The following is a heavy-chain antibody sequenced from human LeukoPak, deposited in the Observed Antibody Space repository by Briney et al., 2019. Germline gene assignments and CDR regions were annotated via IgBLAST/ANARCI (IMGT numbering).Heavy chain of an antibody. Sequence: ASVKVSCKASGYTFTSYGISWVRQAPGQGLEWMGWISAYNGNTNYAQEFHGRVTMTTDTPTSTAYMELRSLTSDDTAVYYCAMHCSGVSCYGSDGPWGQGTLVTVSS. CDR1: GYTFTSYG. D-gene: IGHD2-15*01. CDR3: AMHCSGVSCYGSDGP. CDR2: ISAYNGNT. J-gene: IGHJ5*02. V-gene: IGHV1-18*01.